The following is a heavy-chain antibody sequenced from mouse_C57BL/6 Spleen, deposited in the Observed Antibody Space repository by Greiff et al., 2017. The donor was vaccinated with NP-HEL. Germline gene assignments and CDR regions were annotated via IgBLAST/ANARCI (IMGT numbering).Heavy chain of an antibody. Sequence: QVQLQQPGAELVRPGTSVKLSCKASGYTFTSYWMHWVKQRPGQGLEWIGVIDPSDSYTNYNQKFKGKATLTVDTSSSTAYMQLSSLTSEDSAVYYCARSVGDGYYLAYWGQGTLVTVSA. D-gene: IGHD2-3*01. V-gene: IGHV1-59*01. CDR1: GYTFTSYW. CDR2: IDPSDSYT. J-gene: IGHJ3*01. CDR3: ARSVGDGYYLAY.